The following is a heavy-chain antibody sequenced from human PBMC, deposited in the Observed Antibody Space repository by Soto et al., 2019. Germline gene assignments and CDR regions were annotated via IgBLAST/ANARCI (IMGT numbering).Heavy chain of an antibody. J-gene: IGHJ6*02. Sequence: GGSLRLSCAASGFTFSSYDMHWVRQATGKGLEWVSAIGTAGDPYYPGSVKGRFTISGENAKNSLYLQMNSLRAGDTAVYYCARANRYCSGGRCYPYGMDVWGQGTTVTVSS. CDR3: ARANRYCSGGRCYPYGMDV. V-gene: IGHV3-13*05. D-gene: IGHD2-15*01. CDR1: GFTFSSYD. CDR2: IGTAGDP.